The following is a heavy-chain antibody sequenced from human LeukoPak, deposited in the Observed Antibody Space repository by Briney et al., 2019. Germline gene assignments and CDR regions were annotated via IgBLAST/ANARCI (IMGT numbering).Heavy chain of an antibody. CDR1: GGSISSGDYY. D-gene: IGHD3-22*01. CDR3: ARGAHKDVAMIVV. J-gene: IGHJ4*02. V-gene: IGHV4-30-4*08. Sequence: SETLSLTCAVSGGSISSGDYYWSWIRQPPGKGLEWIGYIYYSGSTYYNPSLKSRVTISVDTSKNQFSLKLSSVTAADTAVYYCARGAHKDVAMIVVWGQGTLVTVSS. CDR2: IYYSGST.